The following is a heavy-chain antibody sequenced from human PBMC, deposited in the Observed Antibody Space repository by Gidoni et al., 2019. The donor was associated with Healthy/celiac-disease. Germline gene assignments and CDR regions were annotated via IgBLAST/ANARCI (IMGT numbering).Heavy chain of an antibody. Sequence: QVQLVQSGAEVKKPGASVKVSCKASGYTFPSYDINWVRQATGQGLEWMGWMNPNSGNTGYAQKFQGRVTMTRNTSISTAYMELSSLRSEDTAVYYCARGRFRGIVVVVAVFRYYYGMDVWGQGTTVTVSS. CDR1: GYTFPSYD. J-gene: IGHJ6*02. CDR2: MNPNSGNT. D-gene: IGHD2-15*01. CDR3: ARGRFRGIVVVVAVFRYYYGMDV. V-gene: IGHV1-8*01.